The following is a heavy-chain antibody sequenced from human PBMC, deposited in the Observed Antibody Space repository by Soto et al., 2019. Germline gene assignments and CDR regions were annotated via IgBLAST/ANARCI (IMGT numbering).Heavy chain of an antibody. J-gene: IGHJ5*02. Sequence: QVQLVQSGAEVKKPGASVKVSCKASGYTFTSYGISWVRQAPGQGLEWMGWISAYNGNTNYAQMLQGRVTMTTDTSTGTAYMERRSLSSDDTGVYYCARGYYTKCVCYTAPCLFSDCSGGSCFSDERLDWFGPWGQGTLVTVSS. CDR1: GYTFTSYG. CDR2: ISAYNGNT. CDR3: ARGYYTKCVCYTAPCLFSDCSGGSCFSDERLDWFGP. D-gene: IGHD2-15*01. V-gene: IGHV1-18*01.